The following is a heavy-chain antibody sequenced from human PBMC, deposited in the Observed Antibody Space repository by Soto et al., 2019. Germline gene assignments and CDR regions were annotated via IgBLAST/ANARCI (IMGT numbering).Heavy chain of an antibody. Sequence: ASVKVSCKASGGTFSSYAISWVRQAPGQGLEWMGGIIPIFGTANYAQKFQGRVTITADESTSTAYMELSSLRSDDTAVYYCARKKNGYSGYELDYWGQGTLVTVSS. D-gene: IGHD5-12*01. CDR1: GGTFSSYA. J-gene: IGHJ4*02. CDR2: IIPIFGTA. V-gene: IGHV1-69*13. CDR3: ARKKNGYSGYELDY.